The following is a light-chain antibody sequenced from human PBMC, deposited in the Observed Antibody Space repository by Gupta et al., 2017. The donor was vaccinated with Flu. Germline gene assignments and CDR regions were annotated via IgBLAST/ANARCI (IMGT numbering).Light chain of an antibody. Sequence: DIQMTQSPSSLSASVGDRVTITCRASQSISSYLNWYQQKPGKAPKLLIYAASSLQSGVPSRVSGSGAGTDFTLTISSLQPEEFATYYGQKSDNTPRTFGQGTKVEIK. V-gene: IGKV1-39*01. CDR3: QKSDNTPRT. J-gene: IGKJ1*01. CDR1: QSISSY. CDR2: AAS.